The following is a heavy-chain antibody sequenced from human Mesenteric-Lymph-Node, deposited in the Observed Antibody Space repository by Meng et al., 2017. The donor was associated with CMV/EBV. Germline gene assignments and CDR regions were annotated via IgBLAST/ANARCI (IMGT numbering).Heavy chain of an antibody. J-gene: IGHJ4*02. CDR3: ATNRLADRYCSSTSCYTAWDY. V-gene: IGHV3-33*03. D-gene: IGHD2-2*02. CDR1: ASTFSSYG. Sequence: GGSLRLSCVASASTFSSYGMHWVRQAPGKGLEWVAFIWYDGSNKNYADSVKGRFTISRDNAKNSLYLQMNSLRAEDTAVYYCATNRLADRYCSSTSCYTAWDYWGQGTLVTVS. CDR2: IWYDGSNK.